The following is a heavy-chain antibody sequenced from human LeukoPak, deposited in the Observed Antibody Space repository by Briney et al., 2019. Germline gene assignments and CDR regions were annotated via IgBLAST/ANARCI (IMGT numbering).Heavy chain of an antibody. CDR3: ARVGVRGGTYYYYYMDV. D-gene: IGHD1-26*01. Sequence: SETLSLTCTVSGGSISSHYWSWIRQPPGKGLEWIGYIYYSGSTNYNPSLKSRVTISVDTSKNQFSPKLSSVTAADTAVYYCARVGVRGGTYYYYYMDVWGKGTTVTVSS. CDR2: IYYSGST. V-gene: IGHV4-59*11. J-gene: IGHJ6*03. CDR1: GGSISSHY.